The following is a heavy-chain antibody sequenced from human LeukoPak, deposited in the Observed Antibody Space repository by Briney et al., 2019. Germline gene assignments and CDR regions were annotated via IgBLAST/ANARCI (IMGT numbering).Heavy chain of an antibody. CDR2: ISAYNGNT. J-gene: IGHJ6*03. Sequence: ASVKVSCKASGYTFTSYGISWVRQALGQGLEWMGWISAYNGNTNYAQKLQGRVTMTTDTSTSTAYMELRSLRSDDTAVYYCARNLQKIYYYYYMDVWGKGTTVTVSS. V-gene: IGHV1-18*01. D-gene: IGHD4-11*01. CDR1: GYTFTSYG. CDR3: ARNLQKIYYYYYMDV.